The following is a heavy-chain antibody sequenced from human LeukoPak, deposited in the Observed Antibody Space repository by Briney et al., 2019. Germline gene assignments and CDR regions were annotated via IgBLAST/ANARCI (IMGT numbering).Heavy chain of an antibody. CDR2: IYYSGST. V-gene: IGHV4-39*07. CDR3: ARAFGRRPFDY. D-gene: IGHD3-10*01. J-gene: IGHJ4*02. CDR1: GGSISGSSYY. Sequence: SETLSLTCTVSGGSISGSSYYWGWIRQPPGKGLEWIGSIYYSGSTYYNPSLKSRVTTSVDTSKNQFSLKLSSVTAADTAVYYCARAFGRRPFDYWGQGTLVTVSS.